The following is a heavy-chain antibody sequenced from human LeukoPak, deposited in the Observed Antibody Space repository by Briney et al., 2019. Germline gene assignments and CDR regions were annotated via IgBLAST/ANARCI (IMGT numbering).Heavy chain of an antibody. CDR1: GLPVSSDY. V-gene: IGHV3-66*01. CDR3: ASVWGSLSEYDY. CDR2: IYSGGST. J-gene: IGHJ4*02. Sequence: GGSLRLSCAASGLPVSSDYMTWVRQAPGKGLEWVSVIYSGGSTSYADSVKGRFTISRGNSQNTVFLQMNSLRAEDTAVYYCASVWGSLSEYDYWGQGTSVTVSS. D-gene: IGHD3-16*01.